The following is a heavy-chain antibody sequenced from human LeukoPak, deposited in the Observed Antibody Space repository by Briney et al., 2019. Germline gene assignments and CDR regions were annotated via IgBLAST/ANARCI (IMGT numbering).Heavy chain of an antibody. D-gene: IGHD2-15*01. J-gene: IGHJ4*02. V-gene: IGHV4-34*01. CDR2: INHSGST. Sequence: SSETLSLTCAVYGGSFSGYYWSWIRQPPGKGLEWIGEINHSGSTNYNPSLKSRVTISVDTSKNQFSLKLSSVTAADTAVYYCARHGGHCSGGSCYVRGRFDYRGQGTLVTVSS. CDR1: GGSFSGYY. CDR3: ARHGGHCSGGSCYVRGRFDY.